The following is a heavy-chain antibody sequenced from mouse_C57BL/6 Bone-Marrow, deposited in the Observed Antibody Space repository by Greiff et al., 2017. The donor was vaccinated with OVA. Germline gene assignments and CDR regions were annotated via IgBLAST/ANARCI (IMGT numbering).Heavy chain of an antibody. CDR3: ARSGITTVEGDFAMDY. J-gene: IGHJ4*01. CDR1: GYTFTSYW. D-gene: IGHD1-1*01. CDR2: IYPGSGRP. V-gene: IGHV1-55*01. Sequence: VQLQQPGAELVKPGASVKMSCKASGYTFTSYWITWVKQRPGQGLEWIGDIYPGSGRPNYNEKFKSKATLTVDTSSSTAYMQLSSLTSEDSAVYYCARSGITTVEGDFAMDYWGQGTSVTVSS.